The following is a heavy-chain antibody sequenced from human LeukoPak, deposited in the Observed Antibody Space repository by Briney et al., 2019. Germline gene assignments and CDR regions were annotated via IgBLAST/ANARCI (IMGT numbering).Heavy chain of an antibody. J-gene: IGHJ6*03. D-gene: IGHD2-2*01. Sequence: GGSLRLSCVGSGFTFSSHAIHWVRQAPGKGLEWMAVTSYDETIKYFIDSVKGRFTISRDNSKSTLYLQMNNLQSEDTAVYFCARDPYQYGSSSIDAWGTGTTVTVSS. CDR1: GFTFSSHA. CDR3: ARDPYQYGSSSIDA. CDR2: TSYDETIK. V-gene: IGHV3-30*04.